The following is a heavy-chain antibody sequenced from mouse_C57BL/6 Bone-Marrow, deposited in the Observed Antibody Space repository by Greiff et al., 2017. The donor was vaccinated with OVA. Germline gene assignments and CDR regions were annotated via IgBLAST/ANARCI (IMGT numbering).Heavy chain of an antibody. CDR2: INPSSGYT. V-gene: IGHV1-7*01. CDR3: ARHPLHYYGSGGSWYFDV. Sequence: QVQLKESGAELAKPGASVKLSCKASGYTFTSYWMHWVKQRPGQGLEWIGYINPSSGYTKYNQKFKDKATLTADTSSSTAYMQLSSLTYEDSAVYYCARHPLHYYGSGGSWYFDVWGTGTTVTVSS. CDR1: GYTFTSYW. J-gene: IGHJ1*03. D-gene: IGHD1-1*01.